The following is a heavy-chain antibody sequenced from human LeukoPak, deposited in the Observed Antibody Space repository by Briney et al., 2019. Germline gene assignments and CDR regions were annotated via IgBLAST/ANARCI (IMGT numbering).Heavy chain of an antibody. CDR3: ASYLGYCSGGSCYNWFDP. CDR2: IYYSGST. Sequence: SETLSLTCTVSGGSISSYYWSWIRQPPGKGLEWIGYIYYSGSTNYNPSLKSRVTISVDTSKNQFSLKLSSVAAADTAVYYCASYLGYCSGGSCYNWFDPWGQGTLVTVSS. V-gene: IGHV4-59*08. J-gene: IGHJ5*02. CDR1: GGSISSYY. D-gene: IGHD2-15*01.